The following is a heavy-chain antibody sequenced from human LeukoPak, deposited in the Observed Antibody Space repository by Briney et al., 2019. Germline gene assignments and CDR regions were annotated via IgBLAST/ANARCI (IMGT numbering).Heavy chain of an antibody. CDR2: IGYDGSDK. V-gene: IGHV3-30*02. D-gene: IGHD2-15*01. CDR3: AKGPHRLYFFDY. J-gene: IGHJ4*02. Sequence: GGSLRLSCVASGFTFSSHGMHWVRQAPGKGLEWVAFIGYDGSDKYFADSVKGRFTISRDNYKNRLFLQMNSLRPDDTAVYYCAKGPHRLYFFDYWGQGTLVTVSS. CDR1: GFTFSSHG.